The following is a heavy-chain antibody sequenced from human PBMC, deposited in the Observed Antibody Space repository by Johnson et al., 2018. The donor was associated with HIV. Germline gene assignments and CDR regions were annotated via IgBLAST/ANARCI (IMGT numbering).Heavy chain of an antibody. Sequence: VLLVESGGGVVQPGGSLRLSCAASGFSFSNYAMTWVRQAPGKGLEWVSTVNGGGGSTYYADSVKGRFTVSRDNSNNMLYLQMSSLRAADTALYYCAKRLGYDSRGDQFDIWGQGTMVTVSS. CDR3: AKRLGYDSRGDQFDI. D-gene: IGHD3-22*01. J-gene: IGHJ3*02. V-gene: IGHV3-23*04. CDR1: GFSFSNYA. CDR2: VNGGGGST.